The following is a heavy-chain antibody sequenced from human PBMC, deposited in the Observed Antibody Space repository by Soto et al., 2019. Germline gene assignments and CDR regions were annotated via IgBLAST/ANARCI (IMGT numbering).Heavy chain of an antibody. CDR3: ARARGNDWYSDY. J-gene: IGHJ4*02. Sequence: PGGSLRLSCTASGFTLSEYSMSWVRQAPGKGLEWVSSITHSGTYVYYADSVKGRFTISRDSASNSLFLQMTSLRAEDTAVYHCARARGNDWYSDYWGQGTLVTVSS. CDR1: GFTLSEYS. D-gene: IGHD5-12*01. CDR2: ITHSGTYV. V-gene: IGHV3-21*01.